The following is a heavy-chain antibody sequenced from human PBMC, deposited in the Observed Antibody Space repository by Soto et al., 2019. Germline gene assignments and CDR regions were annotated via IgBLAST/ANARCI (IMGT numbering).Heavy chain of an antibody. CDR2: IYSGGST. CDR1: GFTVSSNY. Sequence: EVQLVESGGGLVQPGGSLRLSCAASGFTVSSNYMSWVRQAPGKGLEWVSVIYSGGSTYYADSVKGRFTISRHNSKNTLYFLMNSLRAEHTAVYYCARDFRPPYGVRYFDYWGQGTLVTVSS. D-gene: IGHD4-17*01. J-gene: IGHJ4*02. V-gene: IGHV3-53*04. CDR3: ARDFRPPYGVRYFDY.